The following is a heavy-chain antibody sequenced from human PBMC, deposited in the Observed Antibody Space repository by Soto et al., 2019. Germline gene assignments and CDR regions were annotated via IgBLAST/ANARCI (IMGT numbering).Heavy chain of an antibody. D-gene: IGHD3-10*01. CDR1: GYTFTSYA. CDR2: INAGNGNT. Sequence: GASVKVSCKASGYTFTSYAMHWVRQAPGQRLEWMGWINAGNGNTKYSQKFQGRVTITRDTSASTAYMELSSLRSEDTAVYYCARGGCNAKGGKLWFGELLYCFDYWGQGTLVTAPQ. CDR3: ARGGCNAKGGKLWFGELLYCFDY. V-gene: IGHV1-3*01. J-gene: IGHJ4*02.